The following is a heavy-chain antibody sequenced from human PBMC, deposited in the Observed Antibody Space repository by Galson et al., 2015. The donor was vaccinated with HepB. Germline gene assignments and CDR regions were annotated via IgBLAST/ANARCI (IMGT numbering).Heavy chain of an antibody. V-gene: IGHV1-3*01. CDR2: INAGNGNT. Sequence: SVKVSCKASGYTFTSYAMHWVRQAPGQRLEWMGWINAGNGNTKYSQKFQGRVTITRDTSASTAYMELSSLRSEDTAVYYCASTRELLGYQLLWLDYWGQGTLVTVSS. CDR1: GYTFTSYA. CDR3: ASTRELLGYQLLWLDY. D-gene: IGHD2-2*01. J-gene: IGHJ4*02.